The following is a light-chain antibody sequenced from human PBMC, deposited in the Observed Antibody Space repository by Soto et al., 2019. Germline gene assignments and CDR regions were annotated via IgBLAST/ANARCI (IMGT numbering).Light chain of an antibody. CDR1: SSDVGTYNS. CDR2: EVS. Sequence: QAVVTQPASVSGSPGQSITISCTGTSSDVGTYNSVSWYQQLPGKAPKLVIYEVSNRPSGVSNRFSGSKSGNTASLTISGLQAEDEADYYCSSYTSSSTLGVFGGGTKLTVL. J-gene: IGLJ2*01. V-gene: IGLV2-14*01. CDR3: SSYTSSSTLGV.